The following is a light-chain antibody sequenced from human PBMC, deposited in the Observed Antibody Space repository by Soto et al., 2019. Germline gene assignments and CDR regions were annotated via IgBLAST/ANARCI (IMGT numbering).Light chain of an antibody. CDR1: QDIKKF. J-gene: IGKJ1*01. V-gene: IGKV1-27*01. CDR2: AAS. Sequence: DIQMTQSPSSLSASLGDSVTITCRASQDIKKFLAWYQQRPGEVPKVLIYAASSLRPGVPTRFSGNGSGTDFTFTINSLQPEDVAPYYCQKYDRAPATFGQGTKVDVK. CDR3: QKYDRAPAT.